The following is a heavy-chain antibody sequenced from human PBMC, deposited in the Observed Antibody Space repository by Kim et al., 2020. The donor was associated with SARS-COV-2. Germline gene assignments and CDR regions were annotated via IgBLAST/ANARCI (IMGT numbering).Heavy chain of an antibody. CDR2: IKHDGNQK. Sequence: GGSLRLSCAASGFTFSSYWMTWVRQAPGKGLEWVANIKHDGNQKYYVDSVKGRFTISRDNAKNSLYLQMNSLRAEDTAVYYCARDGDLYSSGKDAFDIWGQETMVTVSS. D-gene: IGHD6-19*01. V-gene: IGHV3-7*01. J-gene: IGHJ3*02. CDR1: GFTFSSYW. CDR3: ARDGDLYSSGKDAFDI.